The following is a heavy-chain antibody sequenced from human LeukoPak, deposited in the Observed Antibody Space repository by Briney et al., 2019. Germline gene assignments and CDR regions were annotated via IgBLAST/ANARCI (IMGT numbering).Heavy chain of an antibody. D-gene: IGHD4-17*01. Sequence: SETLSLTCAVYGGSFSGYYWSWIRQPPGKGLEWIGEINHSGSTNYNPSLKSRVTISVDTSKNQFSLKLSSVTAADTAVYYCARRPIPKTTVTTYGDPRGLDYWGQGTLVTVSS. V-gene: IGHV4-34*01. CDR3: ARRPIPKTTVTTYGDPRGLDY. CDR2: INHSGST. J-gene: IGHJ4*02. CDR1: GGSFSGYY.